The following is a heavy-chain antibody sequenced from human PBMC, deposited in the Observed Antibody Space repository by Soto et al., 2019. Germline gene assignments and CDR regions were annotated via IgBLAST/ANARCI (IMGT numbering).Heavy chain of an antibody. CDR2: ISGSGGST. CDR3: AKDAIGTMIVVVIPYYYYGMDV. D-gene: IGHD3-22*01. CDR1: GFTFSSYA. Sequence: TGGSLRLSCAASGFTFSSYAMSWVRQAPGKGLEWVSAISGSGGSTYYADSVKGRFTISRDNSKNTLYLQMNSLRAEDTAVYYCAKDAIGTMIVVVIPYYYYGMDVWGQGTTVTVSS. V-gene: IGHV3-23*01. J-gene: IGHJ6*02.